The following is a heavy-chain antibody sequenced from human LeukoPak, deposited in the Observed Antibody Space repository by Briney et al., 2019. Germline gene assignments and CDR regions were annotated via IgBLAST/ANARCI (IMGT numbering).Heavy chain of an antibody. D-gene: IGHD3-22*01. J-gene: IGHJ4*02. V-gene: IGHV3-48*02. CDR3: ARELPGNYDSSGHYYAYFDC. CDR1: GFIFGDYN. CDR2: ISSGGSTI. Sequence: GGSLRLSCAASGFIFGDYNMNWVRQAPGKGLEWVSYISSGGSTIYYADSVKGRFTISRDNARNSLYLQMNGLTDEDTAVYYCARELPGNYDSSGHYYAYFDCWGQGALVTVSS.